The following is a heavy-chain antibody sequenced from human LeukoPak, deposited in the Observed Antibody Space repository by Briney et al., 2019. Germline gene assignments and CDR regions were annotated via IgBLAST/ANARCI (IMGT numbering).Heavy chain of an antibody. V-gene: IGHV3-30*18. CDR3: ANFDTFDP. Sequence: GRPLRLSCAASGFTFSSYDMHGVRQSPDKAPHWVAVISYDGSNKYYADSVKRRFTISRDNSKNTLYLQMNSLRAEDTAVYYCANFDTFDPWGQGTLVTVSS. CDR1: GFTFSSYD. CDR2: ISYDGSNK. J-gene: IGHJ5*02.